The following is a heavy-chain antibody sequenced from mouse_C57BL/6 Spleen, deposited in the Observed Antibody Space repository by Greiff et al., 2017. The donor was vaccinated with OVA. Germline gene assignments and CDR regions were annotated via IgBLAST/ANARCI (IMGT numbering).Heavy chain of an antibody. D-gene: IGHD4-1*01. Sequence: EVQLQQSGPGMVKPSQSLSLTCTVTGYSITSGYDWHWIRHFPGNKLEWMGYISYSGSTNYNPSLKSRISITHDTSKNHFFLKLNSESTENTATYYCARNGNAMDYWGQGTSVTVSS. CDR1: GYSITSGYD. CDR2: ISYSGST. J-gene: IGHJ4*01. CDR3: ARNGNAMDY. V-gene: IGHV3-1*01.